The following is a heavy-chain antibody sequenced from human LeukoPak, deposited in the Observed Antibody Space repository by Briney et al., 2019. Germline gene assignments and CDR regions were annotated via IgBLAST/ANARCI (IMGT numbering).Heavy chain of an antibody. CDR1: GGSISSYY. CDR2: IYTSGST. V-gene: IGHV4-4*07. D-gene: IGHD6-6*01. Sequence: SETLSLTCTVSGGSISSYYWSWIRQPAGKGLEWIGRIYTSGSTNYNPSLKSRVTMSVDTSKNQFSLKLSSVTAADTAVYYCARDDHSSSSPYYYYYMDVWGKGTTVTVSS. J-gene: IGHJ6*03. CDR3: ARDDHSSSSPYYYYYMDV.